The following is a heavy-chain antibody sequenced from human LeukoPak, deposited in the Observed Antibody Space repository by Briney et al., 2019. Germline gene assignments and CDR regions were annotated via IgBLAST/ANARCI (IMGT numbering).Heavy chain of an antibody. Sequence: PSETLSLTCTVSGGSISSYYWSWIRQPPGKGLEWIGYIYYSGSTNYNLSLKSRVTISVDTSKNQFSLKLSSVTAADTAVYYCARDDRSYSGSQYAFDIWGQGTMVTVSS. CDR1: GGSISSYY. V-gene: IGHV4-59*01. CDR3: ARDDRSYSGSQYAFDI. D-gene: IGHD1-26*01. CDR2: IYYSGST. J-gene: IGHJ3*02.